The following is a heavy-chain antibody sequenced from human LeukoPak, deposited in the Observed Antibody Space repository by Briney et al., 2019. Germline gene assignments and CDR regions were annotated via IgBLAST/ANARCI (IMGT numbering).Heavy chain of an antibody. D-gene: IGHD3-3*01. CDR1: GGSISSYY. J-gene: IGHJ3*02. CDR3: ARRPQGPSIFGVVITDAFDI. Sequence: SETLSLTCTVSGGSISSYYWSWIRQPPGKGLEWIGYIYYSGSTNYNPSLKSRVTISVDTSKNQFTLKLSSVTAADTAVYYCARRPQGPSIFGVVITDAFDICGQGTMVTVSS. CDR2: IYYSGST. V-gene: IGHV4-59*01.